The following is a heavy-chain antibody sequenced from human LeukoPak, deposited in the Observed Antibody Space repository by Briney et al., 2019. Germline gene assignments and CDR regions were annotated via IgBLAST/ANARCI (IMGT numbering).Heavy chain of an antibody. CDR2: ISWNSGSI. V-gene: IGHV3-9*01. D-gene: IGHD4-17*01. Sequence: PGRSLRLSCAASGFTFDDYAMHWVRQAPGKGLEWVSGISWNSGSIGYADSVKGRFTISRDNAKNSLYLQMNSLRAEDTAVYYCARDPGNYGDYGPPSYYFDYWGQGTLVTVSS. CDR1: GFTFDDYA. J-gene: IGHJ4*02. CDR3: ARDPGNYGDYGPPSYYFDY.